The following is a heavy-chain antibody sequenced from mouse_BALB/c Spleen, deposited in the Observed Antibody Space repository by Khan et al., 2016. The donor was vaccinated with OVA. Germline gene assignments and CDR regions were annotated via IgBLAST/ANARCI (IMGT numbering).Heavy chain of an antibody. CDR3: SREVRLHYCAMDY. Sequence: QVQLQQPGTELVRPGASMKLSCKASVYTFTNYWINWVKQRPGQGLEWIGNIYPSDSYTNYNQKFKDKATLTVDESSSTAYMQLSSPTSEDSAVYYCSREVRLHYCAMDYWGQGTSVTVSS. D-gene: IGHD2-14*01. V-gene: IGHV1-69*02. CDR1: VYTFTNYW. J-gene: IGHJ4*01. CDR2: IYPSDSYT.